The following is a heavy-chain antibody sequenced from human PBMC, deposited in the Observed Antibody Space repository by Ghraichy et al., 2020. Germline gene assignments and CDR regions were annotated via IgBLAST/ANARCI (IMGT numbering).Heavy chain of an antibody. CDR3: ARYIRMGDYHFDY. D-gene: IGHD3-16*01. CDR1: GGSISSSGYY. V-gene: IGHV4-39*01. CDR2: IEYSGNT. J-gene: IGHJ4*02. Sequence: SETLSLTCSVSGGSISSSGYYWGWIRQPPGKGLEWIGSIEYSGNTYYNPSLKSRVTISVDTSKNQFSLKLSSVTAADTAVYYCARYIRMGDYHFDYWGQGTLVTVSS.